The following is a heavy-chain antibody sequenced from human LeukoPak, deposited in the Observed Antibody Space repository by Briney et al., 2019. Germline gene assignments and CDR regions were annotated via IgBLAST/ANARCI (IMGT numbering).Heavy chain of an antibody. D-gene: IGHD3-10*01. J-gene: IGHJ4*02. CDR3: ARPSLWFGELSSPYYFDY. V-gene: IGHV4-39*01. CDR1: GGSISSSSYY. Sequence: SETLSLTCTVSGGSISSSSYYWGWIRQPPGKGLEWIGSIYYSGSTYYNPSLKSRVTISVDTSKNQFSLKLSSVTAADTAVYYCARPSLWFGELSSPYYFDYWGQGTLVTVSS. CDR2: IYYSGST.